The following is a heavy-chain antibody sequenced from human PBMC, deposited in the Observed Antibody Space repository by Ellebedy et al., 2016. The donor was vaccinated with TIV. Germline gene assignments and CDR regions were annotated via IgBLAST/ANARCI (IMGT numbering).Heavy chain of an antibody. Sequence: GESLKISXAASGFTFSNYWMSWVRQAPGKGLEWVANIKQDGSEIYYVNSVKGRFTISRYNAKNSLYLQMNSLRAEDTAVYYCARRYFDLWGRGTLVTVSS. CDR3: ARRYFDL. CDR1: GFTFSNYW. V-gene: IGHV3-7*01. J-gene: IGHJ2*01. CDR2: IKQDGSEI.